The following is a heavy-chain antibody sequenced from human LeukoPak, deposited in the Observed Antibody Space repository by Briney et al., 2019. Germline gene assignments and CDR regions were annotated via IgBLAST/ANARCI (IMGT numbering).Heavy chain of an antibody. V-gene: IGHV4-30-4*01. CDR1: GGSISSGDYY. Sequence: SETLSLTCTVSGGSISSGDYYWSWIRQPPGKGLEWIGYIYYSGSTYYNPSLKSRVTISVDTSKSQFSLKLSSVTAADTAVYYCARGHYDILTGYFIPCYFDYWGQGTLVTVSS. CDR3: ARGHYDILTGYFIPCYFDY. CDR2: IYYSGST. J-gene: IGHJ4*02. D-gene: IGHD3-9*01.